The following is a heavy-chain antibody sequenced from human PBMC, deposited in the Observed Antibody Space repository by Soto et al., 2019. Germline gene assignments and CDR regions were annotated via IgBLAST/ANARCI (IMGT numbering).Heavy chain of an antibody. CDR1: GFTFSSYA. D-gene: IGHD5-12*01. J-gene: IGHJ6*02. V-gene: IGHV3-30-3*01. CDR2: ISYDGSNK. CDR3: AREKGYVYMDV. Sequence: GGSLRLSCAASGFTFSSYAMHWVRQAPGKGLEWVAVISYDGSNKYYADSVNGRFTISRDNSKNTLYLQMNSLRAEDTAVYYCAREKGYVYMDVWGQGTTVTVSS.